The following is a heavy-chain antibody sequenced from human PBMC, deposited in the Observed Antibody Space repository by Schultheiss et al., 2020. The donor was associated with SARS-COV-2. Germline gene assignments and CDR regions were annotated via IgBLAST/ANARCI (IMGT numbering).Heavy chain of an antibody. V-gene: IGHV3-15*05. D-gene: IGHD5-18*01. CDR1: GFTFSNAW. CDR3: ARAGTAMVETYYYYYGMDV. J-gene: IGHJ6*02. Sequence: GESLKISCAASGFTFSNAWMSWVRQAPGKGLEWVGRIKSKTDGGTTDYAAPVKGRFTISRDDSKNTLYLQMNSLRAEDTAVYYCARAGTAMVETYYYYYGMDVWGQGTTVTVSS. CDR2: IKSKTDGGTT.